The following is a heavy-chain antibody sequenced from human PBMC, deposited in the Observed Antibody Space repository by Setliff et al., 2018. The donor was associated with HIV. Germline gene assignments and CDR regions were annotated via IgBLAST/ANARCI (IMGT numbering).Heavy chain of an antibody. V-gene: IGHV4-38-2*01. CDR2: IYHSAST. J-gene: IGHJ4*02. D-gene: IGHD3-10*01. CDR1: GYSISSGYY. CDR3: ARGRSLRFGELWGAYFDY. Sequence: PSETLSLTCAVSGYSISSGYYWCWIRQPPGKGLVWIGSIYHSASTYYNPPLKSRVTISVDTSKNKFSLKQSSMIAADTAVYYCARGRSLRFGELWGAYFDYWGQGTLVTVSS.